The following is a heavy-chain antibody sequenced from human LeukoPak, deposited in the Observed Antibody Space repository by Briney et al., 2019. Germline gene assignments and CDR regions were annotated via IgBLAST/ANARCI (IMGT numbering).Heavy chain of an antibody. CDR2: INSDGSST. CDR3: ARGGYSSMRNPRYFDY. V-gene: IGHV3-74*01. D-gene: IGHD5-18*01. J-gene: IGHJ4*02. CDR1: GFTFSSYW. Sequence: PGGSLRLSCAASGFTFSSYWMHWVRRAPGKGLVWVSRINSDGSSTSYADSVKGRFTISRDNAKNTLYLQMNSLRAEDTAVYYCARGGYSSMRNPRYFDYWGQGTLVTVSS.